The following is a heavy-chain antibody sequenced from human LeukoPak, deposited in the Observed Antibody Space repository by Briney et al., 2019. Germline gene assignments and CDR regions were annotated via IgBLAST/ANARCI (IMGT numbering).Heavy chain of an antibody. Sequence: GGSLRLSCAASGFTFSTYTTNWVRQAPGKGLEWVSSISSSSSYIYYADSVKGRFTISRDNAKNSLYLQMNSLRAEDTAVYYCARENSGYDPFDYWGQGTLVTVSS. CDR1: GFTFSTYT. CDR3: ARENSGYDPFDY. CDR2: ISSSSSYI. D-gene: IGHD5-12*01. J-gene: IGHJ4*02. V-gene: IGHV3-21*01.